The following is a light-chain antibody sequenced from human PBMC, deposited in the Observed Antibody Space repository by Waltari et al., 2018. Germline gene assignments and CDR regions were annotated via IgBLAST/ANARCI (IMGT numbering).Light chain of an antibody. J-gene: IGLJ2*01. CDR3: SSFTSSTTGI. CDR2: DVT. CDR1: SSDSGGYNY. V-gene: IGLV2-14*03. Sequence: SALTQPDSVSGSPGQSITISCSGISSDSGGYNYVSWYQQHPGEAPKVIIYDVTNRPSGVSNRFSGSKSGSSASLIISGLQPVDEAVYYCSSFTSSTTGIFGGRTKLTVL.